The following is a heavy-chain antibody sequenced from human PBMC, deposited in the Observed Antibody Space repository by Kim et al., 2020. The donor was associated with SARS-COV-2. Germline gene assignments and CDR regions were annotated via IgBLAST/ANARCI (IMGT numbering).Heavy chain of an antibody. Sequence: SETLSLTCTVSGGSISSGDYYWSWIRQPPGKGLEWIGYIYYSGSTYYNPSLKSRVTISVDTSKNQFSLKLSSVTAADTAVYYCARGILWFGDEMHNWFDPWGQGTLVTVSS. J-gene: IGHJ5*02. CDR1: GGSISSGDYY. V-gene: IGHV4-30-4*01. CDR3: ARGILWFGDEMHNWFDP. CDR2: IYYSGST. D-gene: IGHD3-10*01.